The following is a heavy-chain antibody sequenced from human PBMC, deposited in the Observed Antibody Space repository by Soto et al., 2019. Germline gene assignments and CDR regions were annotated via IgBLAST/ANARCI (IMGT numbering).Heavy chain of an antibody. CDR1: GFGVSNYG. CDR2: IWKDENNK. CDR3: ARGEAWTDEAFDI. J-gene: IGHJ3*02. Sequence: QVQLVESGGGVVQPGESLRLSCAASGFGVSNYGMHWVRQAPGKGLEWVAVIWKDENNKYYRDSVKGRFTISRDNSKNTVGLEMGSLRGEDTAVYCCARGEAWTDEAFDIWGQGTMVTVSS. V-gene: IGHV3-33*01. D-gene: IGHD5-12*01.